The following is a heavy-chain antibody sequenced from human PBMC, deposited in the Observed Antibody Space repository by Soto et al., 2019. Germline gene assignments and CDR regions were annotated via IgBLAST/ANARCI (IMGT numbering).Heavy chain of an antibody. J-gene: IGHJ4*02. CDR2: ISYDGFNK. CDR3: AKDDYSNYGYFDY. CDR1: GFIFSSYG. Sequence: GGSLRLSCAASGFIFSSYGMHWVRQAPGKGLEWVAVISYDGFNKYYADSVKGRFTISRDNSKNTLYLQMNSLRAEDTAVYYCAKDDYSNYGYFDYWGQGTLVTVSS. D-gene: IGHD4-4*01. V-gene: IGHV3-30*18.